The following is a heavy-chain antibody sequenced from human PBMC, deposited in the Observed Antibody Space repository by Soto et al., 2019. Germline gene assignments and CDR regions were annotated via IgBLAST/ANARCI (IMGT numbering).Heavy chain of an antibody. CDR1: GGSVNTNY. CDR3: ARGRKDIVGPPDVFDV. V-gene: IGHV4-59*02. D-gene: IGHD2-21*01. CDR2: IDYSGRP. Sequence: SETLSLTCTVSGGSVNTNYWTWIRQPPGRGPQWIGNIDYSGRPHYSPSLKSRVSMSIDISKNKFSLRLNSVTAADTAVYYCARGRKDIVGPPDVFDVWGQGTMVTVSS. J-gene: IGHJ3*01.